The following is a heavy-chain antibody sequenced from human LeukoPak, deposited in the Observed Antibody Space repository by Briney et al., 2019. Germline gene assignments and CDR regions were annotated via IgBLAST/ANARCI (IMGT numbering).Heavy chain of an antibody. J-gene: IGHJ4*02. V-gene: IGHV3-23*01. CDR3: ARADMVATVHFDY. D-gene: IGHD5-12*01. CDR1: GFTLSSYG. Sequence: GGSLRLSCVASGFTLSSYGMTWVRQAPGQGLEWVSGISGSGGNTYYADSVKGRFTISRDNSNNTLYLQMNSLRAEDTAVYYCARADMVATVHFDYWGQGTLVTVSS. CDR2: ISGSGGNT.